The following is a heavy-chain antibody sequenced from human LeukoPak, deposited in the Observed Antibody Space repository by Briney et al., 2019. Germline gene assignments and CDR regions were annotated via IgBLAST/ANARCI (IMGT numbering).Heavy chain of an antibody. Sequence: QTGGSLRLSCAASGFTVSSNYMSWVRQAPGKGLEWVSVIYSGGSTYYADSVKGRFTISRDNSKNTLYLQMNSLRAEDTAVYYCAKSGSTSWFLDYWGQGTLVTVSS. V-gene: IGHV3-53*01. J-gene: IGHJ4*02. CDR2: IYSGGST. CDR1: GFTVSSNY. CDR3: AKSGSTSWFLDY. D-gene: IGHD6-13*01.